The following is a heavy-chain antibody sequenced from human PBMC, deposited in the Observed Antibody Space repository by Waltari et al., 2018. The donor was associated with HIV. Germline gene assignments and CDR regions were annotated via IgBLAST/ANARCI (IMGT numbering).Heavy chain of an antibody. CDR2: IIPILGIT. V-gene: IGHV1-69*04. Sequence: QVQLVQSGAEVKKPGSSVKLSCKASGGTFTSHGISWVRQAPGQGLEWMGMIIPILGITNYAQKFQGRVTITADKSTSTAYMELRSLRSEDTAVYYCARGAAAGNHFYYGMDVWGQGTMVTISS. J-gene: IGHJ6*02. CDR3: ARGAAAGNHFYYGMDV. D-gene: IGHD6-13*01. CDR1: GGTFTSHG.